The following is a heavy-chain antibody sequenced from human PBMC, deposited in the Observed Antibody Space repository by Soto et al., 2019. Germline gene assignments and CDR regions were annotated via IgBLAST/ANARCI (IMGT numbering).Heavy chain of an antibody. V-gene: IGHV4-31*11. CDR1: GVSINSGGYY. Sequence: PSETLSLTCAVSGVSINSGGYYWNWIRHLPGKGLEWIGYISHGETTSYIPSLKSRLTISIDTSNNHVSLKLTSVTADDTAVYYCARALGYCSSTSCYTEAFDIWGQGTMVTVSS. D-gene: IGHD2-2*02. J-gene: IGHJ3*02. CDR2: ISHGETT. CDR3: ARALGYCSSTSCYTEAFDI.